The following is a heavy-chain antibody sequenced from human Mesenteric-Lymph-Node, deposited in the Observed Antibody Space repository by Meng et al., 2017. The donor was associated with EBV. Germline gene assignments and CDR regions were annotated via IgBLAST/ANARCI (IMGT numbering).Heavy chain of an antibody. CDR3: AQDVASGVSRFDH. CDR2: LYSRGRT. D-gene: IGHD2-8*01. CDR1: GGSVCSGSYS. V-gene: IGHV4-61*01. Sequence: PPRARPGLVETSETLSLTCIDSGGSVCSGSYSWSWLRQSPGHTLQWIACLYSRGRTNYNPSFKNRVNISVATSKNQFNLKLSFVTAADRAVYTGAQDVASGVSRFDHWGQGTLVTVSS. J-gene: IGHJ5*02.